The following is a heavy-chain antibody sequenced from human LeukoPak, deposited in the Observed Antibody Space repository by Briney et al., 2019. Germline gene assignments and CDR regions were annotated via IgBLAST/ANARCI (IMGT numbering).Heavy chain of an antibody. Sequence: GSSVKVSCKASGGTFSSYAISWVRQAPGQGLEWMGRIIPILGIANYAQKFQGRVTITADKSTSTAYMELSSLRSEDTAVYYCARDQGSYYDSSGYYYGDYWGQGTLVTVSS. D-gene: IGHD3-22*01. CDR2: IIPILGIA. CDR3: ARDQGSYYDSSGYYYGDY. J-gene: IGHJ4*02. CDR1: GGTFSSYA. V-gene: IGHV1-69*04.